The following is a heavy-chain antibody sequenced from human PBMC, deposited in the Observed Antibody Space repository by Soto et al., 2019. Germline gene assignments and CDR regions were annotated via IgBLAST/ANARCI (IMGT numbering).Heavy chain of an antibody. V-gene: IGHV3-30*18. CDR3: AKERTAMATGYFDY. J-gene: IGHJ4*02. D-gene: IGHD5-18*01. Sequence: PGGSLRLSCAASGFTFSSYGMHWVRQAPGKGLEWVAVISYDGSNKYYADSVKGRFTISRDNSKNTLYLQMNSLRAEDTAVYYCAKERTAMATGYFDYWGQG. CDR1: GFTFSSYG. CDR2: ISYDGSNK.